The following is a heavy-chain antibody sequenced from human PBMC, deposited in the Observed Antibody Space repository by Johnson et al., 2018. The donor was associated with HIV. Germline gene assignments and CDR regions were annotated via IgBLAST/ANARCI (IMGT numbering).Heavy chain of an antibody. V-gene: IGHV3-23*04. CDR3: AKGSTDYSGSYPRDAFDI. CDR2: ISGSGGST. CDR1: GFTFSTYP. Sequence: VQLVESGGGVVQPGGSLRLSCAASGFTFSTYPMTWVRQAPTKGLEWVSAISGSGGSTYYADSVKGRFTISRDNSKNTLYLQMNSLRAEDTAVYYCAKGSTDYSGSYPRDAFDIWGQGTMVTVSS. J-gene: IGHJ3*02. D-gene: IGHD1-26*01.